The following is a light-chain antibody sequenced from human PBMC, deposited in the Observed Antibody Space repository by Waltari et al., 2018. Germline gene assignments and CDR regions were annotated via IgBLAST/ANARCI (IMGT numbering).Light chain of an antibody. CDR2: KVS. CDR3: MQGSLWPPT. CDR1: QGLVHSDGNTY. Sequence: DVVLTQSPLSLPVTLGQPASISCRSSQGLVHSDGNTYLNWFHQRPGQSPRRLLYKVSHRDLGVPDTFSGSGSGTDFTLKISRVEAEDVGVYYCMQGSLWPPTFGAGTKVEIK. J-gene: IGKJ4*01. V-gene: IGKV2-30*02.